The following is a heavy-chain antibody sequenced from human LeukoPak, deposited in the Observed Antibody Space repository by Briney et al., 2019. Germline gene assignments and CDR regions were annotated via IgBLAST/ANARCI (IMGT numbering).Heavy chain of an antibody. D-gene: IGHD3-10*01. Sequence: GGSLRLSCAASGFTFSSYGMHWVRQAPGKGLEWVAFIRYDGSNKYYADSVKGRFTISRDNAKNTLYLQMNSLRAEDTAVYYCARAGRFGELLSPYYYYGMDVWGQGTTVTVSS. CDR3: ARAGRFGELLSPYYYYGMDV. J-gene: IGHJ6*02. CDR2: IRYDGSNK. CDR1: GFTFSSYG. V-gene: IGHV3-30*02.